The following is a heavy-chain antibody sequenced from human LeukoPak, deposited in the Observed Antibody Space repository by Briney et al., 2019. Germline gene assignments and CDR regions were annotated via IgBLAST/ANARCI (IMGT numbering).Heavy chain of an antibody. J-gene: IGHJ3*02. Sequence: SGPTLVNPTQTLTLTCTFSGFSLSTSGVRVSWIRQPPGKALEWLARIDWDDDKFYSTSLKSRLTISKDTSKNQVVLTMTNMDPVDTATYYCARISGPGAFDIWGQGTIVTVSS. CDR2: IDWDDDK. CDR1: GFSLSTSGVR. D-gene: IGHD6-25*01. CDR3: ARISGPGAFDI. V-gene: IGHV2-70*04.